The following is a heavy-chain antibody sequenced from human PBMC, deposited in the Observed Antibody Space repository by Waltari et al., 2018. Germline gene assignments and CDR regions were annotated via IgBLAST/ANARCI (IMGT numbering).Heavy chain of an antibody. CDR2: MNPNSGNT. CDR1: GYTFTSYD. D-gene: IGHD6-13*01. CDR3: ARDLGIAAAGTGAPFDY. V-gene: IGHV1-8*01. J-gene: IGHJ4*02. Sequence: QVQLVQSGAEVKKPGASVKVSCKASGYTFTSYDINWVRQATGQGLEWMGWMNPNSGNTGYAQKFQGRVTMTRNTSISTAYMELSSLRSEDTAVYYCARDLGIAAAGTGAPFDYWGQGTLVTVSS.